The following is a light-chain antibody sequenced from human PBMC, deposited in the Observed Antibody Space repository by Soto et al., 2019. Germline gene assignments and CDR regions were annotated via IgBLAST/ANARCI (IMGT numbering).Light chain of an antibody. CDR3: LQDINYPWT. CDR1: QSVGKS. V-gene: IGKV1-5*01. J-gene: IGKJ1*01. Sequence: TQSPGTLSLSPGERATLSCRASQSVGKSLAWYQQKPGKAPKLLIYDASSLESGVPSRFSGSGSGTEFTLTISSLQPDDFATYYCLQDINYPWTFGQGTKVDIK. CDR2: DAS.